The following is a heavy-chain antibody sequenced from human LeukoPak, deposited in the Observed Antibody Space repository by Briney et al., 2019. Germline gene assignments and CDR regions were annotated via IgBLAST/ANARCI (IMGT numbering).Heavy chain of an antibody. CDR2: INAGNGNT. CDR3: ARADSGYDSRFDY. Sequence: ASVKVSCKASGYTFTSYAMHWVRQAPGQRREWMGWINAGNGNTKYSQEFQGRVTITRDTSASTAYMELSSLRSEDMAVYYCARADSGYDSRFDYWGQGTLVTVSS. CDR1: GYTFTSYA. J-gene: IGHJ4*02. D-gene: IGHD5-12*01. V-gene: IGHV1-3*03.